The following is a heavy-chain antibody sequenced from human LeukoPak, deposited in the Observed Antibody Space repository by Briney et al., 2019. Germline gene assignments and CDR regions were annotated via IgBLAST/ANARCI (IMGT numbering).Heavy chain of an antibody. Sequence: GGSLRLSCAASGFTFSSYAMHWVRQAPGKGLEWVAVISYDGSNKYYADSVKGRFTISRDNSKNTLYLQMNSLRSEDTAVYYCARVNFGVPAGGFDYWGQGTLVTVSS. D-gene: IGHD2-2*01. CDR1: GFTFSSYA. V-gene: IGHV3-30*04. CDR3: ARVNFGVPAGGFDY. CDR2: ISYDGSNK. J-gene: IGHJ4*02.